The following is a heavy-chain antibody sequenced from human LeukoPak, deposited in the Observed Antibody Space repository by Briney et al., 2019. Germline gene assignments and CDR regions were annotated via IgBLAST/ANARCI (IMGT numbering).Heavy chain of an antibody. J-gene: IGHJ6*03. CDR3: AREAGYSSSWYAVYYYYYMDV. CDR2: ISAYNGNT. CDR1: GYTFTSYG. Sequence: GASVKVSCKASGYTFTSYGISWVRQAPGQGLEWMGWISAYNGNTNYAQKLQGRVTMTTDTSTSTAYMELRSLRSDDTAVYYCAREAGYSSSWYAVYYYYYMDVWGKGTTVTVSS. D-gene: IGHD6-13*01. V-gene: IGHV1-18*01.